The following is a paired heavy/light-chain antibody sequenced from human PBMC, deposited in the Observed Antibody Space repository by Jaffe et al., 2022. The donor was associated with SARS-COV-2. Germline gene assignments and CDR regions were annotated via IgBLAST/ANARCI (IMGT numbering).Heavy chain of an antibody. Sequence: QVQLVQSGPESMKPGASVKVSCKASGYTFTSYGISWVRQAPGQGLEWMGWISGNTGNTNYAQTLQGRVTMTKETSTTTVYMELRSLRSDDTAVYYCARDYNILSGYPTFDYWGQGTLVTVSS. CDR3: ARDYNILSGYPTFDY. CDR2: ISGNTGNT. V-gene: IGHV1-18*01. J-gene: IGHJ4*02. D-gene: IGHD3-9*01. CDR1: GYTFTSYG.
Light chain of an antibody. J-gene: IGKJ1*01. CDR2: KVS. CDR1: QSFVYSDGNTY. V-gene: IGKV2-30*01. CDR3: MQGTHWPRT. Sequence: DVVLTQSPLSLPVTLGQPASISCRSRQSFVYSDGNTYLTWFHLRPGQSPRRLIYKVSIRDSGVPDRFSGSGSGTDFTLKISRVEAEDVGIYYCMQGTHWPRTIGQGTKVEIK.